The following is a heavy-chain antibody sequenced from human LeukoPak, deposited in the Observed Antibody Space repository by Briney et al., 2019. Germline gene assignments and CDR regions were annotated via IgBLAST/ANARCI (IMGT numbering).Heavy chain of an antibody. CDR3: ERDRMLNGCDY. CDR2: ISAYNGNT. Sequence: ASVKVSCKASGYTFTSYGISWVRQAPGQGLEGMVWISAYNGNTNYAQKQQGRVTMNKDTSTSTAYMELRSLRSDDTAVYYCERDRMLNGCDYWGQGPLVTVSS. J-gene: IGHJ4*02. CDR1: GYTFTSYG. V-gene: IGHV1-18*01. D-gene: IGHD2-8*01.